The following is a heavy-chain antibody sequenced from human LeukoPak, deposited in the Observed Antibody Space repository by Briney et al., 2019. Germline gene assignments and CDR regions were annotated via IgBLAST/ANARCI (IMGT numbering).Heavy chain of an antibody. CDR1: GGSISSYY. CDR3: ARVGGSSWSNFDY. J-gene: IGHJ4*02. Sequence: SETLSLTCTVSGGSISSYYWSWIRQPPGKGLEWIGYIYYSGSTNYNPSLKSRVTISVDTSKNQFSLKLSSVTAADTAVYYCARVGGSSWSNFDYWGQGTLVTVSS. D-gene: IGHD6-13*01. V-gene: IGHV4-59*01. CDR2: IYYSGST.